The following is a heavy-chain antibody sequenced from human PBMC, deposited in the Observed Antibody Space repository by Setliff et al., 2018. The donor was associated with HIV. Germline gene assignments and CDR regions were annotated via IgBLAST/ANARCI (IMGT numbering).Heavy chain of an antibody. V-gene: IGHV1-2*02. Sequence: ASVKVSCKASGYTFSDYYMHWVRQAPGQGLEWMGWINPNSGGTNYAQKFQGRVTMTRDTSIHTAYMELSSLRSDDTAVYYCARDSRYVLSYNFWSGYYYDYWGQGTLVTVSS. CDR1: GYTFSDYY. CDR3: ARDSRYVLSYNFWSGYYYDY. CDR2: INPNSGGT. J-gene: IGHJ4*02. D-gene: IGHD3-3*01.